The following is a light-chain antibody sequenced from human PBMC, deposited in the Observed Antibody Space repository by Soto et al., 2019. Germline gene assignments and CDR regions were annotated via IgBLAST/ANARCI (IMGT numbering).Light chain of an antibody. CDR1: NSDVGGYNY. CDR2: DVN. Sequence: QSALTQPRSVSGSPGQSVAISCTGTNSDVGGYNYVSWYQEQPGKAPRVMIYDVNKRPSGVPDRFSGSKSGNTASLTISGLQAEDEADYYCCSYAGGSYVCGTGTKVTV. J-gene: IGLJ1*01. V-gene: IGLV2-11*01. CDR3: CSYAGGSYV.